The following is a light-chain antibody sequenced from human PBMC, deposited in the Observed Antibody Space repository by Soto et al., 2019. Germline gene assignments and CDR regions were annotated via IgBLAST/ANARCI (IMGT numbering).Light chain of an antibody. V-gene: IGKV1D-12*01. CDR3: QQGNSFPPT. Sequence: DIQMTQSPSSVSASVGDRVSITCRASQDISTWLVWYQQKPGKAPKLLIYASSTLESGVPSRFSGSGSGTDFTLTINSLQPEDFATYFCQQGNSFPPTFGGGTKVDIK. J-gene: IGKJ4*01. CDR1: QDISTW. CDR2: ASS.